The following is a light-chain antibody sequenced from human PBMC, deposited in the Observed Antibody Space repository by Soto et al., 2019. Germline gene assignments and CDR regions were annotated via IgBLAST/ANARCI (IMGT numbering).Light chain of an antibody. Sequence: DIQMTQSPSTLSASVGDRVTITCRASQSVSSWLAWFQQKPGKAPKLLIYKASNSQSGVSSRFSGGGSGTEFTLTISSLQPDDFATYYCQQYKTYWTFGPGTKVDIK. V-gene: IGKV1-5*03. CDR1: QSVSSW. CDR2: KAS. J-gene: IGKJ1*01. CDR3: QQYKTYWT.